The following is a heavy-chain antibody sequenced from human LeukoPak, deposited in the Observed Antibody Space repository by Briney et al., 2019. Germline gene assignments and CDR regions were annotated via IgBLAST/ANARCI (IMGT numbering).Heavy chain of an antibody. J-gene: IGHJ4*02. CDR3: AKAGVVVAATIDY. D-gene: IGHD2-15*01. CDR2: IYSGGST. V-gene: IGHV3-53*01. CDR1: GFTVSSNY. Sequence: GGSLRLSCAASGFTVSSNYMSWVRQAPGKGLEWVSVIYSGGSTYYADSVKGRFTISRDNSKNTLYLQMNSLRAEDTAVYYCAKAGVVVAATIDYWGQGTPVTVSS.